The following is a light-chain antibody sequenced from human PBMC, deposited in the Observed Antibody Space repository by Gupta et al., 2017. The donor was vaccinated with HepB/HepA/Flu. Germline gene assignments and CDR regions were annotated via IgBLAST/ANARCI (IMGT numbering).Light chain of an antibody. J-gene: IGLJ2*01. CDR1: SSDVGGYNY. CDR2: DVF. V-gene: IGLV2-14*03. CDR3: SSYASSSTVV. Sequence: QPALTQPASVSGSPGQSITISCTGTSSDVGGYNYVSWHQQHPGKAPKLLIYDVFNRLSGVSNRFSGSKSGNTASLTISGLQAEDEADYYCSSYASSSTVVFGGGTKLTVL.